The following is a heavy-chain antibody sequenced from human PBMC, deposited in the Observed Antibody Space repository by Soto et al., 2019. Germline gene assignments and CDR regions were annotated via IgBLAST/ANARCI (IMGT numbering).Heavy chain of an antibody. V-gene: IGHV3-23*01. D-gene: IGHD3-22*01. J-gene: IGHJ6*02. Sequence: PGGSLRLSCAASGFTFSSYAMSWVRQAPGKGLEWVSAISGSGGSTYYADSVKGRFTISRDNSKNTLYLQMNSLRAEDTAVYYCAKDLGEYYDTSGYWAIYYYYYGMDVWGQGTTVTVSS. CDR2: ISGSGGST. CDR1: GFTFSSYA. CDR3: AKDLGEYYDTSGYWAIYYYYYGMDV.